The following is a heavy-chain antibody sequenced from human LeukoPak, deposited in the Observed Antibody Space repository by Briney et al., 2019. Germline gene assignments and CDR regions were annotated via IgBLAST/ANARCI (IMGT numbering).Heavy chain of an antibody. CDR1: GFTFISYA. D-gene: IGHD3-9*01. Sequence: PGGSLRLSCAASGFTFISYAMHWVRQALGKGLEWVSAISGSGGSTYYADSVKGRFTISIDNSKNTLYLQMNSLRAEDMAVNYCAATEEHDTDGPLDYWGQGTLVTVSS. CDR2: ISGSGGST. J-gene: IGHJ4*02. CDR3: AATEEHDTDGPLDY. V-gene: IGHV3-23*01.